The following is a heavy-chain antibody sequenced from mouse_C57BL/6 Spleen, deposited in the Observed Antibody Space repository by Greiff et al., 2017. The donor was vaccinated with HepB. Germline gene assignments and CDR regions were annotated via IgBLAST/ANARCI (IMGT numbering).Heavy chain of an antibody. Sequence: QVQLQQPGAELVRPGTSVKLSCKASGYTFTSYWMHWVKQRPGQGLEWIGVIDPSDSYTNYNQKFKGKATLTVDTSSSTAYMQLSSLTSEDSAVYYCAIYDRFAYWGQGTLVTVSA. V-gene: IGHV1-59*01. J-gene: IGHJ3*01. D-gene: IGHD2-12*01. CDR1: GYTFTSYW. CDR3: AIYDRFAY. CDR2: IDPSDSYT.